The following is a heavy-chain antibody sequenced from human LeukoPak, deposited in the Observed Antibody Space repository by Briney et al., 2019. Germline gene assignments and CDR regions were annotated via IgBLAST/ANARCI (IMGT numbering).Heavy chain of an antibody. D-gene: IGHD3-3*01. J-gene: IGHJ6*02. Sequence: NASETLSLTCTVSGGSISSYYWSWIRQHPGKGLEWIGYIYYSGSTYYNPSLKSRVTISVDTSKNQFSLKLSSVTAADTAVYYCARDPRYDFWSGYQKGYGMDVWGQGTTVTVSS. CDR3: ARDPRYDFWSGYQKGYGMDV. CDR1: GGSISSYY. CDR2: IYYSGST. V-gene: IGHV4-59*06.